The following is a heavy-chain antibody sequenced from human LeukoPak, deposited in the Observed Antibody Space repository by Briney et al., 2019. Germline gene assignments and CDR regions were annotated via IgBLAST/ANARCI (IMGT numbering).Heavy chain of an antibody. CDR2: IWDDGSNK. CDR3: ARAEVPAAIKSGAFDI. CDR1: GFTFRSYG. J-gene: IGHJ3*02. V-gene: IGHV3-33*01. D-gene: IGHD2-2*01. Sequence: PGGSLRLSCAASGFTFRSYGMHWVRQAPGKGLEWVAVIWDDGSNKYYADSVKGRFTISRDNSKNTLYLQMNSLRAEDTAVYYCARAEVPAAIKSGAFDIWAQGTMVTVSS.